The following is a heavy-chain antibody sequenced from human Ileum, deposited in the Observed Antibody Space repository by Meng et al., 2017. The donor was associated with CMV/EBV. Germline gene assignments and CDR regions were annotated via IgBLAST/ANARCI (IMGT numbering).Heavy chain of an antibody. CDR1: GGSIRNYY. D-gene: IGHD3-22*01. V-gene: IGHV4-4*07. J-gene: IGHJ4*02. Sequence: LREWGPGLLKPSDTLSLTCTVSGGSIRNYYWSWIRQPAGKGLEWIGRIYTGGSPNYNPSLYSRVTMSLDTSKNQFSLKLNSVTAADTAVYYCARLNYYDSREFDYWGQGTLVTASS. CDR2: IYTGGSP. CDR3: ARLNYYDSREFDY.